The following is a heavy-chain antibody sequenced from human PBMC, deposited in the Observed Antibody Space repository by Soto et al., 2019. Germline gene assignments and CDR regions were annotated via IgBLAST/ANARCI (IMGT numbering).Heavy chain of an antibody. CDR3: ARVSEASPGGFDY. J-gene: IGHJ4*02. CDR2: INPNSGGT. Sequence: ASVKVSCKASGYTFTGYYMHWVRQAPGQGLEWMGWINPNSGGTNYAQKFQGRVTMTRDTSISTAYMELSRLRSDDTAVYYGARVSEASPGGFDYWGQGTLVTVSS. V-gene: IGHV1-2*02. CDR1: GYTFTGYY.